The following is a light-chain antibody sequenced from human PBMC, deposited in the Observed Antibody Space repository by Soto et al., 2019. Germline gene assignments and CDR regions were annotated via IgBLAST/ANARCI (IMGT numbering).Light chain of an antibody. Sequence: DIVMTQSPDSLAVSLGERATINCKSSQSVLYNSNNKNYLAWYQQKPGQPPKLLIYWASTRESGVPDRFSGSASGTDFTLTISSLQAEDVAVYYCQQYYSPWTFGQGTKVEIK. CDR1: QSVLYNSNNKNY. CDR3: QQYYSPWT. V-gene: IGKV4-1*01. J-gene: IGKJ1*01. CDR2: WAS.